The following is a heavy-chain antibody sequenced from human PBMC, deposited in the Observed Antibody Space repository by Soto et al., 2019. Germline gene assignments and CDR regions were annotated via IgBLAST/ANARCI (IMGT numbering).Heavy chain of an antibody. CDR2: FDPEDGET. V-gene: IGHV1-24*01. J-gene: IGHJ6*02. CDR1: GYTLTELS. Sequence: ASVKVSYKVSGYTLTELSMHWVRQAPGKGLEWMGGFDPEDGETIYAQKFQGRVTMTEDTSTDTAYMELSSLRSEDTAVYYCATCATKGLYYYYGMDVWGQGTTVTVSS. D-gene: IGHD5-12*01. CDR3: ATCATKGLYYYYGMDV.